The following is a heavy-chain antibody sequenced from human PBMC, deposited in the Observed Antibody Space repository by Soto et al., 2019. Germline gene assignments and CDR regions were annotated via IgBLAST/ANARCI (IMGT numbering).Heavy chain of an antibody. CDR1: GYSFTSLD. D-gene: IGHD1-26*01. CDR2: MQPSTGRT. CDR3: ARGVSAGVDY. J-gene: IGHJ4*02. Sequence: QVQLVQSGAEVREPGASVKVSCKASGYSFTSLDINWVRQTAGQGLEGMGWMQPSTGRTGYAPKFPGRVTMTRAPSRNTAYMELTTLTSDAAAFYYCARGVSAGVDYWGQGTMVNVSS. V-gene: IGHV1-8*01.